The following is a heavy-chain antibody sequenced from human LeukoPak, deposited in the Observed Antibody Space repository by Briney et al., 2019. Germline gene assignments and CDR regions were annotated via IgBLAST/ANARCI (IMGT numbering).Heavy chain of an antibody. D-gene: IGHD5-12*01. CDR3: AKGKPPGIQWYRGVRAFDI. CDR1: GFTFDDYA. V-gene: IGHV3-9*01. Sequence: GRSLRLSCAASGFTFDDYAMHWVRQAPGKGLEWVSGISWNSGSIGYADSVKGRFTISRDNAKNSLYLQMNSLRAEDTALYYCAKGKPPGIQWYRGVRAFDIWGQGTMVTVSS. CDR2: ISWNSGSI. J-gene: IGHJ3*02.